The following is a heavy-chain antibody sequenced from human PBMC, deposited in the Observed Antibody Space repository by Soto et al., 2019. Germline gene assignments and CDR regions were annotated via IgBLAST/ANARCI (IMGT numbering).Heavy chain of an antibody. CDR3: VHSIRSRAAD. D-gene: IGHD6-25*01. CDR2: IYWDDDK. Sequence: QITLKESGPTLVNPTQTLTLTCTFSGFSLSTSGVVVGWIRQPPGKALEWLTLIYWDDDKRYSPSLKSRLTITKDTSKNQVFLTITNLDPVDTATYYCVHSIRSRAADWGQGTLVTVSS. V-gene: IGHV2-5*02. CDR1: GFSLSTSGVV. J-gene: IGHJ4*02.